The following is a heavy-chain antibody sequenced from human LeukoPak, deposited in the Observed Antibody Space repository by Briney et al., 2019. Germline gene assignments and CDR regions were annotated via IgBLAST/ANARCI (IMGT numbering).Heavy chain of an antibody. V-gene: IGHV1-18*01. J-gene: IGHJ5*02. CDR2: ISTYNGDT. CDR3: ARDRAIIVGATSWFDP. Sequence: ASVKVSCKASGYTFTSFGISWVRQAPGQGLEWMGWISTYNGDTNSAQKFQGRVTMSTDTSTSTAYMELRSLRSDDTAVYYCARDRAIIVGATSWFDPWGQGTLVTVSS. D-gene: IGHD1-26*01. CDR1: GYTFTSFG.